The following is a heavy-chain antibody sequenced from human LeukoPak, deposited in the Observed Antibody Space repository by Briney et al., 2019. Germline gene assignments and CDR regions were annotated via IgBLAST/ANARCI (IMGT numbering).Heavy chain of an antibody. CDR1: GFTFSDYY. D-gene: IGHD6-13*01. J-gene: IGHJ2*01. V-gene: IGHV3-11*04. CDR2: ISSSGSTI. CDR3: ARVYSSSSVYFDL. Sequence: GGSLRLSCAAPGFTFSDYYMSWIRQAPGKGLEWVSYISSSGSTIYYADSVKGRFTISRDNAKNSLYLQMNSLRAEDTAVYYCARVYSSSSVYFDLWGRGTLVTVSS.